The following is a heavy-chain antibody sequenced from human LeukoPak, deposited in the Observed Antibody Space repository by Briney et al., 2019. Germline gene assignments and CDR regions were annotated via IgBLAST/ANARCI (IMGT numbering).Heavy chain of an antibody. V-gene: IGHV3-23*01. CDR2: ISGSGGST. J-gene: IGHJ3*02. CDR1: GFTFSSYA. CDR3: AKTSSGWYDAFDI. D-gene: IGHD6-19*01. Sequence: GGSLRLSCAASGFTFSSYAMSWVRQAPGKGLEWVSAISGSGGSTYYADSVKGRFTISRDNSKNTLYLQMNSQRAEDTAVYYCAKTSSGWYDAFDIWGQGTMVTVSS.